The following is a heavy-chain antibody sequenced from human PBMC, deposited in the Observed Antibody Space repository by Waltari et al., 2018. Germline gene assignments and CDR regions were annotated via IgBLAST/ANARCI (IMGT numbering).Heavy chain of an antibody. Sequence: QVQLQESGPGLVKPSQTLSLTCTVSGGSISSGSYYWSWLRQPAGKGLEWIGRIYTSGSTNYNPSLKSRVTISVDTSKNQFSLKLSSVTAADTAVYYCARVGLRFFETSTGAFDIWGQGTMVTVSS. CDR1: GGSISSGSYY. D-gene: IGHD3-9*01. J-gene: IGHJ3*02. CDR3: ARVGLRFFETSTGAFDI. CDR2: IYTSGST. V-gene: IGHV4-61*02.